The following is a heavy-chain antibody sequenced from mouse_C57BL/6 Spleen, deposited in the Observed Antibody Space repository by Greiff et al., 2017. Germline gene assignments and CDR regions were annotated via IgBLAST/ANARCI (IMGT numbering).Heavy chain of an antibody. D-gene: IGHD2-1*01. V-gene: IGHV1-74*01. CDR1: GYTFTSYW. CDR3: ATPRGNPYYAMDY. J-gene: IGHJ4*01. Sequence: QVQLKQPGAELVKPGASVKVSCKASGYTFTSYWMHWVKQRPGQGLEWIGRIHPSDSDTNYNQKFKGKATLTVDKSSSTAYMQLSSLTSEDSAVYYCATPRGNPYYAMDYWGQGTSVTVSS. CDR2: IHPSDSDT.